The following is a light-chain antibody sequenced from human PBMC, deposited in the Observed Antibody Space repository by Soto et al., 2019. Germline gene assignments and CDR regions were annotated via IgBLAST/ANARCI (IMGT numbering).Light chain of an antibody. J-gene: IGKJ1*01. CDR2: GAS. CDR3: QQHSHWPPWT. V-gene: IGKV3-11*01. CDR1: QNVRTF. Sequence: EVVLTQSPANLSLSPGERATLSCRASQNVRTFLDWYQQKPGQAPRLLIYGASHRATGIPARFSGSGSGTDFTLTISSLEPEDFAVYYCQQHSHWPPWTFGQGTKVDIK.